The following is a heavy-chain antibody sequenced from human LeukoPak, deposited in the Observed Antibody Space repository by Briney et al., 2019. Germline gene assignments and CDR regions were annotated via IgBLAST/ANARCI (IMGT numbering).Heavy chain of an antibody. CDR1: GFTFSSYA. CDR3: AKGRTYCGGDCQPYYFDY. V-gene: IGHV3-23*01. D-gene: IGHD2-21*02. Sequence: GGSLRLSCAPSGFTFSSYAMSWVRHAPGKGLEWVPAISGSGGSTYYADSVKGRFTISRDNSKNTLYLQMNSLRAEDTAVYYCAKGRTYCGGDCQPYYFDYWGQGTLVTVSS. CDR2: ISGSGGST. J-gene: IGHJ4*02.